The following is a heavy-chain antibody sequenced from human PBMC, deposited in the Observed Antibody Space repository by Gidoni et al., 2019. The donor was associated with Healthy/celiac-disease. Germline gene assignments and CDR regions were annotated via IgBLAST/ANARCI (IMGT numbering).Heavy chain of an antibody. CDR1: GFTFSTYG. D-gene: IGHD4-4*01. CDR2: ISFDGSNN. CDR3: AKDVSNYLGIDV. V-gene: IGHV3-30*18. Sequence: QVQLVGSGGGVVQPGRSLRLSCEASGFTFSTYGMDWVRPTPGKGLEWVAVISFDGSNNYYGASVKGRFTISRDNSKNTLFLQMNSLRPEDTAVYFCAKDVSNYLGIDVWGQGTTVTVSS. J-gene: IGHJ6*02.